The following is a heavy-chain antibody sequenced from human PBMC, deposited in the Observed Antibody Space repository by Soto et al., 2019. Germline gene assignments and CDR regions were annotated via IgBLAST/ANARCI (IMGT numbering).Heavy chain of an antibody. CDR1: GGSISSYH. Sequence: SETLSLTCTVSGGSISSYHWNWIRQPPGKGLEWIGYIHDSGSTNYNPSLKSRVTISVDKSKNQFSLKLSSVTAADTAVYYCARPYDYSSNWFDPWGQGTLVTVSS. D-gene: IGHD4-4*01. V-gene: IGHV4-59*12. CDR2: IHDSGST. J-gene: IGHJ5*02. CDR3: ARPYDYSSNWFDP.